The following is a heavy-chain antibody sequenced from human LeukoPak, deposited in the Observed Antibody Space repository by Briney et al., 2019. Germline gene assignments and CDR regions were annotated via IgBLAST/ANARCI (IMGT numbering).Heavy chain of an antibody. CDR3: AREGPRNYFDSSGPGPFDI. Sequence: ASVKVSCKASGYTFTSYYMHWVRQAPGQGLEWMGVINPSDRSTSYAQKFQGRVTMTRDTSTGTVYMELSSLRSEDTAVYYCAREGPRNYFDSSGPGPFDIWGQGTMVTVSS. CDR1: GYTFTSYY. V-gene: IGHV1-46*01. J-gene: IGHJ3*02. D-gene: IGHD3-22*01. CDR2: INPSDRST.